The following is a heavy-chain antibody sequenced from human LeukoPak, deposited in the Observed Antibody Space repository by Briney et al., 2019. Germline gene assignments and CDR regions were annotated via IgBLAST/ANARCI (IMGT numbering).Heavy chain of an antibody. D-gene: IGHD2-15*01. CDR3: ARASSGCGGTCAFDY. V-gene: IGHV4-4*07. CDR1: GGSTSNSF. J-gene: IGHJ4*02. CDR2: IYTDGST. Sequence: SETLSLTCTVSGGSTSNSFWSWIRQPAGKGLEWIGRIYTDGSTNSNPSLRSRLTMSLDTSKNQFSLKLTSVTAADTAVYFCARASSGCGGTCAFDYWGQGTLVTVSS.